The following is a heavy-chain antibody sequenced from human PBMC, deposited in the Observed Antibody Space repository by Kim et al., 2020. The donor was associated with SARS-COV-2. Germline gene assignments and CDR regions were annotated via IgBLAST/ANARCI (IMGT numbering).Heavy chain of an antibody. J-gene: IGHJ4*02. CDR2: NK. Sequence: NKYYADSVKGRFTISRDNSKNTLYLQMNSLRAEDTAVYYCARGGSSGFDYWGQGTLVTVSS. D-gene: IGHD6-25*01. CDR3: ARGGSSGFDY. V-gene: IGHV3-33*01.